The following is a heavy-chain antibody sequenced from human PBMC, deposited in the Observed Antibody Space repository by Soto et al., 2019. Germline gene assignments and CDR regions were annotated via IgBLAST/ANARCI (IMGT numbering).Heavy chain of an antibody. CDR2: ISYDGSNK. J-gene: IGHJ4*02. D-gene: IGHD6-19*01. V-gene: IGHV3-30-3*01. Sequence: QVQLVESGGGVVQPGRSLRLSCAASGFTFSSYAMHWVRQAPGKGLEWVAVISYDGSNKYYADSVKGRFTISRVNSKNTLYLQMNSLRAEDTAVYYCAREGIQWLVRSLDYWGQGTLVTVSS. CDR1: GFTFSSYA. CDR3: AREGIQWLVRSLDY.